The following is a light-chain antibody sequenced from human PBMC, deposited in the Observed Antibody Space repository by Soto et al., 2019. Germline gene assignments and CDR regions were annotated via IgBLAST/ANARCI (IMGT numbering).Light chain of an antibody. CDR3: QQYNNWPPLT. Sequence: EIVMTQSPATLSVSPGERATLSCRASQSVSSNLDWYQQKPGQAPRLLIYGTSTRATGVPARFSGSGSGIEFTLTISSLQSEDFAVYSCQQYNNWPPLTFGGGTKVEIK. V-gene: IGKV3-15*01. J-gene: IGKJ4*01. CDR2: GTS. CDR1: QSVSSN.